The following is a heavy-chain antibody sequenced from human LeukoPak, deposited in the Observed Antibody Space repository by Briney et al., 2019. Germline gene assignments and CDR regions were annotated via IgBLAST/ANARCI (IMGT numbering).Heavy chain of an antibody. J-gene: IGHJ4*02. CDR1: GYTFTNYD. V-gene: IGHV1-8*03. CDR3: ARGAGYCSSTSCSLGY. Sequence: ASVKVSCKASGYTFTNYDINWVRQATGQGLEWMGWVNPNTYNTGYAQKFQGRATITRNTSISTAYMELSSLRSEDTAVYYCARGAGYCSSTSCSLGYWGQGTLVTVSS. D-gene: IGHD2-2*01. CDR2: VNPNTYNT.